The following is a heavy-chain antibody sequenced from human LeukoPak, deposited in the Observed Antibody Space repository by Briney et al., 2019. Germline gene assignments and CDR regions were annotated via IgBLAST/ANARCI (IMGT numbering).Heavy chain of an antibody. Sequence: ASVKVSCKASGYTFTNFGISWVRQAPGHGLEWMGWISAYNDNTNLARKFQGRVTMTTDTSTSTAYMEVRSLRSDDTAVYYCARDGRFLEWLLWDDAFDIWSQGTMVTVSS. CDR3: ARDGRFLEWLLWDDAFDI. CDR2: ISAYNDNT. V-gene: IGHV1-18*01. J-gene: IGHJ3*02. CDR1: GYTFTNFG. D-gene: IGHD3-3*01.